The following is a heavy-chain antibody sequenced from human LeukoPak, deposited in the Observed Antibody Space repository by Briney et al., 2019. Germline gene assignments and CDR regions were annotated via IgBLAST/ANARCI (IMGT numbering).Heavy chain of an antibody. J-gene: IGHJ4*02. CDR3: ARAARPTYYDSSGYPDY. Sequence: PSETLSLTCAVYGGSFSGYYWSWIRQPPGKGLEWIGEINHSGSTNYNPSLKSRVTISVDTSKNQFSLKLSSVTAADTAVYYCARAARPTYYDSSGYPDYWGQGTLVTVSS. D-gene: IGHD3-22*01. CDR1: GGSFSGYY. V-gene: IGHV4-34*01. CDR2: INHSGST.